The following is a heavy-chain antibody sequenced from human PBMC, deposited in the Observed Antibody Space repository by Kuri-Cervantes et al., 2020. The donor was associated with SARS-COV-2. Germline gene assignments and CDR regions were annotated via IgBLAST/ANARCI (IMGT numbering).Heavy chain of an antibody. Sequence: GESLKISCAASGFTFSSYGMHWARQAPGKGLEWVAFIRYDGSNKYYADSVKGRFTISRDNSKNTLYLQMNSLRAEDTAVYYCANDRAAVAVYFDYWGQGTLVTVSS. CDR3: ANDRAAVAVYFDY. D-gene: IGHD6-19*01. CDR2: IRYDGSNK. V-gene: IGHV3-30*02. J-gene: IGHJ4*02. CDR1: GFTFSSYG.